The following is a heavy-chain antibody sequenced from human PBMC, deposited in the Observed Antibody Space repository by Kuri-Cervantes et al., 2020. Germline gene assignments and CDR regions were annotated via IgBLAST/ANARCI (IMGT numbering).Heavy chain of an antibody. CDR2: IYWNDDK. D-gene: IGHD6-13*01. J-gene: IGHJ4*02. CDR3: PHSGYSSSWYEIPFDY. V-gene: IGHV2-5*01. CDR1: GFSLTTSGVA. Sequence: SGPTLVKPTQTLTLTCTFPGFSLTTSGVAVGWIRQPPGKALDWLALIYWNDDKRYSPSLKSRLTITKDTSKNQVVLTMTNMDPVDTATYYCPHSGYSSSWYEIPFDYWGQGTLVTVSS.